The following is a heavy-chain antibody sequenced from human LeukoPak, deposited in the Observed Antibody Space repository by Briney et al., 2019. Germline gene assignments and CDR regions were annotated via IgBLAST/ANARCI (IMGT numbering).Heavy chain of an antibody. CDR1: GGSISSHS. Sequence: SDTLSLTCPVSGGSISSHSWSWSRQPPGKGLERLGYLYYRGSTSYNPFLKSLVTISVDTSNNRFSLKLSSVTAADTAVYYCARDERRGTYYGTFDSWGQGTLVTVSS. CDR3: ARDERRGTYYGTFDS. D-gene: IGHD1-26*01. J-gene: IGHJ4*02. CDR2: LYYRGST. V-gene: IGHV4-59*11.